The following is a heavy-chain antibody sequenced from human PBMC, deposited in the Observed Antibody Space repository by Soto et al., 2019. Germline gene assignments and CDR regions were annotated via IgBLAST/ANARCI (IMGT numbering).Heavy chain of an antibody. CDR2: ISYSGST. Sequence: SETLSLTCTASDGSIRSGPYGWGWFRQPPGKGLEGIGIISYSGSTYYNPSLNSRVTIFVDKSKNQFSLKLTSVTAADTAVYHCARLDNTGRYQSFDYWGQGILVTVSS. V-gene: IGHV4-39*01. J-gene: IGHJ4*02. CDR1: DGSIRSGPYG. CDR3: ARLDNTGRYQSFDY. D-gene: IGHD1-26*01.